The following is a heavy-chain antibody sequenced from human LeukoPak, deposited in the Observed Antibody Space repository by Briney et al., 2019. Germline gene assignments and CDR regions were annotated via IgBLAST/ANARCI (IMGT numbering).Heavy chain of an antibody. CDR1: GFTFSSYA. Sequence: GGSLRLSCAASGFTFSSYAMSWVRQAPGKGLEWVSAISGSGGSTYYADSVKGRFTISRDNSKTTLYLQMNSLRAEDTAVYYCAQATRGSLTSWYGEYYFDYWGQGTLVTVSS. CDR3: AQATRGSLTSWYGEYYFDY. CDR2: ISGSGGST. J-gene: IGHJ4*02. V-gene: IGHV3-23*01. D-gene: IGHD6-13*01.